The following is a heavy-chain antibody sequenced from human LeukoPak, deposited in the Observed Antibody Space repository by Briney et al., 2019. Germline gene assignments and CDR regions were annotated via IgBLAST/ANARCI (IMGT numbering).Heavy chain of an antibody. CDR2: INPNSSYI. CDR3: ARNRGDPSYFDY. J-gene: IGHJ4*02. D-gene: IGHD4-17*01. Sequence: GGSPRLSCTASGFNFNGYSMNWVRQAPGKGLEWVSYINPNSSYIYYADSVKGRFTISRNNPKNSLYLQMNSLRAEDTAVYYCARNRGDPSYFDYWGQGTLVTVSS. V-gene: IGHV3-21*05. CDR1: GFNFNGYS.